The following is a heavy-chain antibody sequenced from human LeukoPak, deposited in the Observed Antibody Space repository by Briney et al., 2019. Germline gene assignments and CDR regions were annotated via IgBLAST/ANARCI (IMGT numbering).Heavy chain of an antibody. CDR2: INPNSGGT. CDR3: AREPTTIFGVAQQFDY. Sequence: ASVKVSCKASGYTFTGYYMHWVRQAPGQGLEWMGWINPNSGGTNYAQKFQGRVTMTRDTSISTAHMELSRLRSDDTAVYYCAREPTTIFGVAQQFDYWGQGTLVTVSS. V-gene: IGHV1-2*02. J-gene: IGHJ4*02. D-gene: IGHD3-3*01. CDR1: GYTFTGYY.